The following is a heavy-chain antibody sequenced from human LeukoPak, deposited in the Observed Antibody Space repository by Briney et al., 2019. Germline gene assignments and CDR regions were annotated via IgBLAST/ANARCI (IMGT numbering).Heavy chain of an antibody. Sequence: GGSLRLSCAASGFTFSNYWMSWVRQAPGKGLEWVANIKQDGSAKHYVDSVKGRFTNSRDNAKHSLYLQMNSLGAEDTAVYYCARALVGATDWGQGTLVTVSS. D-gene: IGHD1-26*01. CDR3: ARALVGATD. J-gene: IGHJ4*02. CDR1: GFTFSNYW. CDR2: IKQDGSAK. V-gene: IGHV3-7*05.